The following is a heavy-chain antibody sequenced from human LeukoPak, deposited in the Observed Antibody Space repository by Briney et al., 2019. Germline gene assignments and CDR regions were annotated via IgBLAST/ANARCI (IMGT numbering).Heavy chain of an antibody. CDR1: GFTVSSNY. CDR3: AKDHYYYDSSGYYYEASLLDY. J-gene: IGHJ4*02. V-gene: IGHV3-53*05. CDR2: IYSGGST. Sequence: GGSLRLSCAASGFTVSSNYMSWVRQAPGKGLEWVSVIYSGGSTYYADSVKGRFTISRDNSKNTLYLQMNSLRAEDTAVYYCAKDHYYYDSSGYYYEASLLDYWGQGTLVTVSS. D-gene: IGHD3-22*01.